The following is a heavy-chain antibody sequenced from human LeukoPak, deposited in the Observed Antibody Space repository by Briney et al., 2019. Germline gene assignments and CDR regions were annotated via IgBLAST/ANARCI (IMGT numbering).Heavy chain of an antibody. Sequence: GGSLRLSCAASGFTFSSYAMSWVRQAPGKGLEWVSAISGSGGSTYYADSVKGRFTISRDNSKNTLYLQMNSLRAEDTAVYYCATPHPRGIVGATTFDYWGQGTLVTVSS. V-gene: IGHV3-23*01. D-gene: IGHD1-26*01. CDR2: ISGSGGST. CDR3: ATPHPRGIVGATTFDY. J-gene: IGHJ4*02. CDR1: GFTFSSYA.